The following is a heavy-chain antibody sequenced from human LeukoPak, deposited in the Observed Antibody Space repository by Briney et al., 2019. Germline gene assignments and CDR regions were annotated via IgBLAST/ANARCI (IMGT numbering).Heavy chain of an antibody. CDR2: ISSSSSYI. V-gene: IGHV3-21*01. Sequence: GGSLRLSCAASGFTFSSYSMNWVRQAPGKGLEWVSSISSSSSYIYYADSVKGRSTISRDNAKNSLYLQMNSLRAEDTAVYYCARVVPAAEGLSWGQGTLVTVSS. CDR3: ARVVPAAEGLS. D-gene: IGHD2-2*01. J-gene: IGHJ4*02. CDR1: GFTFSSYS.